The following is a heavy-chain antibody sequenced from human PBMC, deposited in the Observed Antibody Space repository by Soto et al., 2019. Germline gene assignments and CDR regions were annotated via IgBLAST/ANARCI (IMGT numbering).Heavy chain of an antibody. Sequence: SETLSLTCGVSGYSISSGYYLGWIRQPPWKGLEWIGSIYHSGSTYYNPSLKSRVTISVDTSKNQFSLKLSSVTAADTAVYYCARAGRLYDSSGYYFPFDYYWGQGTLVTVSS. D-gene: IGHD3-22*01. CDR1: GYSISSGYY. CDR3: ARAGRLYDSSGYYFPFDYY. J-gene: IGHJ4*02. V-gene: IGHV4-38-2*01. CDR2: IYHSGST.